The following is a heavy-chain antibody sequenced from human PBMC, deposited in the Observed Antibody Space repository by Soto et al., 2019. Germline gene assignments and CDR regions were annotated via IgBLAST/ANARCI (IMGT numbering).Heavy chain of an antibody. Sequence: ASVKVSCKASGYTFTGYYMHWVRQAPGQGLEWMGWINPNSGGTNYAQKFQGWVTMTRDTSISTAYMELSRLRSDDTAVYYCARATGSGSYYNPLRYYYYGMDVWGQGTTVTVSS. CDR3: ARATGSGSYYNPLRYYYYGMDV. J-gene: IGHJ6*02. CDR1: GYTFTGYY. D-gene: IGHD3-10*01. V-gene: IGHV1-2*04. CDR2: INPNSGGT.